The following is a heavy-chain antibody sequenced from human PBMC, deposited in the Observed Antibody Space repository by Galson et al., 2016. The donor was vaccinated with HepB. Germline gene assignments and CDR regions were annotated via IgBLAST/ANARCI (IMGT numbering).Heavy chain of an antibody. CDR2: FYHSGNT. J-gene: IGHJ4*02. V-gene: IGHV4-59*01. Sequence: GWIRQPPGKGLEWIGYFYHSGNTDHNPSLKSRVTISVDTSKNQFSLKLSSVTAADTAVYYCARDRADYDFWSGYHVDWGQGTLVTVSS. D-gene: IGHD3-3*01. CDR3: ARDRADYDFWSGYHVD.